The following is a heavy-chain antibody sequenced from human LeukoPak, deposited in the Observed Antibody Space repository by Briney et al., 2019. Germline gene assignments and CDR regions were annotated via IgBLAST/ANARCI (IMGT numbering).Heavy chain of an antibody. CDR3: ARDRRYYDSSGYYPLLDYGMDV. CDR2: ISSSSSTI. J-gene: IGHJ6*02. Sequence: PGGSLRLSCAASGFTFSSYSMNWVRQAPGKGLEWVSYISSSSSTIYYADSVKGRFTISRDNAKNSLYLQMNSLRAEDTAVYYCARDRRYYDSSGYYPLLDYGMDVWGQGTTVTVSS. V-gene: IGHV3-48*01. CDR1: GFTFSSYS. D-gene: IGHD3-22*01.